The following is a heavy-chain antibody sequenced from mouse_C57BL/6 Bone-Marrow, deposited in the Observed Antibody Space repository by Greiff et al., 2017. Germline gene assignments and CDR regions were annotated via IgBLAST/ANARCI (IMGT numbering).Heavy chain of an antibody. CDR1: GYTFTDYN. D-gene: IGHD2-4*01. CDR2: INPNNGGT. V-gene: IGHV1-18*01. Sequence: VQLQQSGPELVKPGASVKIPCKASGYTFTDYNMDWVKQSHGKSLEWIGDINPNNGGTIYNQKFKGKATLTVDKSSSTAYMELRSLTSEDTAVYYCARDSYDYPTFDVWGTGTTVTVSS. CDR3: ARDSYDYPTFDV. J-gene: IGHJ1*03.